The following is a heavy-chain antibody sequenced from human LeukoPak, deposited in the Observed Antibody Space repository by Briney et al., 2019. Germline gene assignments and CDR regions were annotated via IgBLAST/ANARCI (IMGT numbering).Heavy chain of an antibody. D-gene: IGHD1-1*01. Sequence: PGGSLRLSCAASGFTFSNAYMNWVRQAPGKGLEWVGRIKPKTDGETTEYAAPVKDRFSISRDDSKNTLYLQMNSLKTEDTAVYYCTTQSGAWNFDYWGQGTLVTVSS. CDR2: IKPKTDGETT. V-gene: IGHV3-15*07. CDR3: TTQSGAWNFDY. CDR1: GFTFSNAY. J-gene: IGHJ4*02.